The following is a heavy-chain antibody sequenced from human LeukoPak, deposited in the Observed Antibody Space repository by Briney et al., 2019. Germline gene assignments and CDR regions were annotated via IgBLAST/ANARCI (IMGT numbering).Heavy chain of an antibody. J-gene: IGHJ4*02. CDR2: IYSGGST. V-gene: IGHV3-66*02. CDR3: ARDYQLLYFDY. Sequence: GGSLRLSCAASGFTVSSNYMSWVRQAPGKGLEWVSVIYSGGSTYYADSVKGRFTISRDNSKSTLYLQMNSLRAEDTAVYYCARDYQLLYFDYWGQGTLVTVSS. CDR1: GFTVSSNY. D-gene: IGHD2-2*01.